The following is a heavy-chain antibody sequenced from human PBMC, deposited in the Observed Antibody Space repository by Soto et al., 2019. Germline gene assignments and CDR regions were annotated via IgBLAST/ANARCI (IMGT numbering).Heavy chain of an antibody. CDR2: ISGSGGST. Sequence: LRLSCAASGFTFSSYAMSWVRQAPGKGLEWVSAISGSGGSTYYADSVKGRFTISRDNSKNTLYLQMNSLRAEDTAVYYCAKGGSVDTMIVVVITTADFDLWGRGTLVTVSS. CDR3: AKGGSVDTMIVVVITTADFDL. D-gene: IGHD3-22*01. J-gene: IGHJ2*01. V-gene: IGHV3-23*01. CDR1: GFTFSSYA.